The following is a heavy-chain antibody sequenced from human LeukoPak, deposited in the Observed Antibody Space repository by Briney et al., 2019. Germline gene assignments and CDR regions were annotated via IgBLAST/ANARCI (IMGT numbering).Heavy chain of an antibody. J-gene: IGHJ4*02. CDR3: ARDIDKTAMVFKSFDN. CDR1: GVSISSYY. Sequence: SETLSLTCTVSGVSISSYYWSWIRQPAGKGLEWIGRIYTSGSTNYNPSLKSRVTISVDTSKNQFSLKLNSVTAADTAVYYCARDIDKTAMVFKSFDNWGQGTLVTVSS. D-gene: IGHD5-18*01. V-gene: IGHV4-4*07. CDR2: IYTSGST.